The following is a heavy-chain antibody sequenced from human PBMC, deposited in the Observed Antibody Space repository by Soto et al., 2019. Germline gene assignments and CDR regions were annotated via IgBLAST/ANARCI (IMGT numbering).Heavy chain of an antibody. CDR2: INSDATTK. J-gene: IGHJ4*02. CDR1: GFTFRSSW. CDR3: ARGSTGWYGYDY. V-gene: IGHV3-74*01. D-gene: IGHD6-19*01. Sequence: EVQLVESGGGLDQPGGSLRLSCVASGFTFRSSWMHWVRQAPGKGLVWVSRINSDATTKNYAEYAKGRFTIARDNAENTSYLQMDVLTAEDPAVSYCARGSTGWYGYDYWGQGTLITASS.